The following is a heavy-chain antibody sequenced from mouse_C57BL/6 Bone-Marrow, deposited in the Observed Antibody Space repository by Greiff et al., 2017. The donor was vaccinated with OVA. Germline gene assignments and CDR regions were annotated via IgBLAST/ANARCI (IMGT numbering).Heavy chain of an antibody. J-gene: IGHJ2*01. D-gene: IGHD2-4*01. CDR1: GYTFTSSW. CDR2: IHPNSGST. CDR3: ARRRLYYDFYFDY. V-gene: IGHV1-64*01. Sequence: VQLQQPGAELVKPGASVKLSCKASGYTFTSSWMHWVKQRPGQGLEWIGTIHPNSGSTNYNEKFKSKATLTVDKSSSAAYMQLSSLTSEDSAVYYCARRRLYYDFYFDYWGQGTTLTVSS.